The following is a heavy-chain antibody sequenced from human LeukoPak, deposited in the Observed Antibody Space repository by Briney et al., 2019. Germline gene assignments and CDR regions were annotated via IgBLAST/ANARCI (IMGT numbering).Heavy chain of an antibody. CDR3: AGLSSVAARPGWVDP. CDR1: RYTFTDYC. CDR2: IDPKSGGT. V-gene: IGHV1-2*02. D-gene: IGHD6-6*01. Sequence: GASVKVSCKASRYTFTDYCIHWVRQAPGQGLEWMGWIDPKSGGTNYAQKFQGRATMTRDTSISTAYMEVSSLRSDDTAIYYCAGLSSVAARPGWVDPWGQGTLVTVSS. J-gene: IGHJ5*02.